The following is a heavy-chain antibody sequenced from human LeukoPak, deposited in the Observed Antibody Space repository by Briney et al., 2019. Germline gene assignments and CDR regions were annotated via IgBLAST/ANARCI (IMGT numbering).Heavy chain of an antibody. J-gene: IGHJ3*02. CDR1: GGSISSSNW. Sequence: PSETLSLTCAVSGGSISSSNWWSWVRQPPGKGLEWIGEIYHSGSTNYNPSLKSRVTISVDKSKNQFSLKLSSVTAADTAVYYCARDGLDSDSGYSDAFDIWGQGTMVTVSS. CDR2: IYHSGST. V-gene: IGHV4-4*02. CDR3: ARDGLDSDSGYSDAFDI. D-gene: IGHD3-22*01.